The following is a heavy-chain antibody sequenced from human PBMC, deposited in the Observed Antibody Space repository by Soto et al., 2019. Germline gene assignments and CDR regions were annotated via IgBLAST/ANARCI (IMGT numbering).Heavy chain of an antibody. J-gene: IGHJ5*02. CDR1: GGSSSSGGYY. V-gene: IGHV4-31*03. D-gene: IGHD2-2*01. CDR3: ARAQKLGYCSSTSCYAGGWFDP. Sequence: PSETLSLTCTVSGGSSSSGGYYWSWIRQHPGKGLEWIGYIYYSGSTYYNPSLKSRVTISVDTSKNQFSLKLSSVTAADTAVYYCARAQKLGYCSSTSCYAGGWFDPWGQGTLVTVSS. CDR2: IYYSGST.